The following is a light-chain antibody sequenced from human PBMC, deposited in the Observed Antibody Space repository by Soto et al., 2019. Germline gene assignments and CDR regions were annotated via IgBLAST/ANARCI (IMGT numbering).Light chain of an antibody. J-gene: IGLJ3*02. CDR1: GSNIGTNH. CDR2: RND. V-gene: IGLV1-47*01. CDR3: SVWDDSLSGRV. Sequence: QSVLTQPPSVSGTPGQRVSISCSGSGSNIGTNHVYWYQQLPGTAPKLLIYRNDQRPSGVPDRFSGSKSGTSASLAIRGLRSEDDADSYCSVWDDSLSGRVFGGGPKLTVL.